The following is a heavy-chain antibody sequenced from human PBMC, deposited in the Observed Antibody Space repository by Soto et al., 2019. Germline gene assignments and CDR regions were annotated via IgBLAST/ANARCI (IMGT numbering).Heavy chain of an antibody. CDR2: INHSGST. CDR1: GGSFSVYY. CDR3: ARVRAARGARDMDV. J-gene: IGHJ6*03. Sequence: SETLSLTCVVYGGSFSVYYWSWIRQPPGKGLEWIGEINHSGSTNYNPSVKSRVTISLDTSKNQLSLNLNSVTAADTAVYYCARVRAARGARDMDVWGKGATVTVSS. V-gene: IGHV4-34*01. D-gene: IGHD6-6*01.